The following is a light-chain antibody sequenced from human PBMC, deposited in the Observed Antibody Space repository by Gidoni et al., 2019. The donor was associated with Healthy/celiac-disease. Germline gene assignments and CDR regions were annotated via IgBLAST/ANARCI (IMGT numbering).Light chain of an antibody. CDR3: QQYGSSPQT. V-gene: IGKV3-20*01. J-gene: IGKJ1*01. CDR1: QSVRSSY. Sequence: ETVLTQSPGTLSLSPGERATLSCRASQSVRSSYLAWYQQKPGQAPRLLIYGASSRATGIPDRFSGSGSGTDFTLTISRLGPEDFAVYYCQQYGSSPQTFGQGTKVEIK. CDR2: GAS.